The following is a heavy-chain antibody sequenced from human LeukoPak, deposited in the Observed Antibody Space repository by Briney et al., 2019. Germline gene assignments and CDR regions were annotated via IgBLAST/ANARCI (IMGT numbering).Heavy chain of an antibody. J-gene: IGHJ4*02. V-gene: IGHV4-39*01. CDR3: AKSGGYGLIDY. CDR2: IYSSGST. D-gene: IGHD1-26*01. CDR1: GASISGRGYY. Sequence: SETLSLTWTVAGASISGRGYYWGWTLQPPWKGLEWIGSIYSSGSTYYNASLQSRCTISIETSQNQISLRLKSVTAADTAMCYCAKSGGYGLIDYWGQGTLVTVSS.